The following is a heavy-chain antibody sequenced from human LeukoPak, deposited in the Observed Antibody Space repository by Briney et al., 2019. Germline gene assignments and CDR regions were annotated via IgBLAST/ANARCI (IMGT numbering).Heavy chain of an antibody. CDR3: ARDLVRATMNFDP. CDR1: GFTFSSYW. Sequence: GGSLRLSCAASGFTFSSYWMSWVRQAPGKGLEWVANIKQDGSEKYYVDSVKGRFTISRDNAKNSLYLQMNSLRAEDTAVYYCARDLVRATMNFDPWGQGTLVTVSS. CDR2: IKQDGSEK. V-gene: IGHV3-7*01. J-gene: IGHJ5*02. D-gene: IGHD3-22*01.